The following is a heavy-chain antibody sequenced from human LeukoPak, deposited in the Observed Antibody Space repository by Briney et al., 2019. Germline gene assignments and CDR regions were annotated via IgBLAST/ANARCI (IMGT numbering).Heavy chain of an antibody. V-gene: IGHV3-9*01. J-gene: IGHJ3*02. CDR3: AKYSWGTRAFDI. CDR1: GFTFDDYA. D-gene: IGHD3-16*01. CDR2: ISWNSGSI. Sequence: PGGSLRLSCAASGFTFDDYAMHWVRQAPGKGLEWVSGISWNSGSIGYADSVKGRFTISRDNAKNSLYLQMNSLRAEDTALYYCAKYSWGTRAFDIWGQGTMVTVSS.